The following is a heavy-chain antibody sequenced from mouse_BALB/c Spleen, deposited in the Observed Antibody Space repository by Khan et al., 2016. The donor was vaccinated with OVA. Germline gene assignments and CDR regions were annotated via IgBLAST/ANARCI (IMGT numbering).Heavy chain of an antibody. D-gene: IGHD2-1*01. V-gene: IGHV3-1*02. CDR1: GYSITSGYS. Sequence: EVQLQESGPNLVKPSQSLSLTCTVTGYSITSGYSWHWIRQFPGNKLEWMAYIYYSGSINYNPSLKSRIFLTRDPSKNQFFLQLNSVSTEDTATYYCAGDGNYMDYWGQGTSVTVSS. CDR2: IYYSGSI. J-gene: IGHJ4*01. CDR3: AGDGNYMDY.